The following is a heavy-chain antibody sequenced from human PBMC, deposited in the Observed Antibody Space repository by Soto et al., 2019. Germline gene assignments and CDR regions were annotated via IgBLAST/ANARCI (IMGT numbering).Heavy chain of an antibody. J-gene: IGHJ4*02. V-gene: IGHV3-23*01. CDR1: GFTFSSYA. CDR2: ISSSGGST. Sequence: GVSLRLSWAASGFTFSSYAMNWVRQASGKGQEWASVISSSGGSTYDADSVKGRLTISKNNTKNTLYKQNNSLRAENTAEYYGAKDHGRTVPNYFDSWGQGTLVTVSS. CDR3: AKDHGRTVPNYFDS. D-gene: IGHD2-8*02.